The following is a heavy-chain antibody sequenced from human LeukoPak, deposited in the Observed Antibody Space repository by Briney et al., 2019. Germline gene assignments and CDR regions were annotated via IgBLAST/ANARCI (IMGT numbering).Heavy chain of an antibody. V-gene: IGHV1-2*02. CDR1: GYTFTGYY. Sequence: ASVKVSCKASGYTFTGYYIHWVRQAPGQGLEWMGWINPNSGGTNYAQKFQGRVTMTRDTSISTAYMELSRLRSDDTAVYYCARYYYDSSGKQRAFDIWGQGTMAAVSS. J-gene: IGHJ3*02. CDR2: INPNSGGT. D-gene: IGHD3-22*01. CDR3: ARYYYDSSGKQRAFDI.